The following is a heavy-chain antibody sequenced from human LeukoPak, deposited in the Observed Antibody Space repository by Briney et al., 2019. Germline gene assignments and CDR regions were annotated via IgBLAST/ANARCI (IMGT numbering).Heavy chain of an antibody. D-gene: IGHD3-3*01. V-gene: IGHV3-21*01. CDR2: ISSSSSYI. CDR1: GFTFSSYS. J-gene: IGHJ4*02. CDR3: ARVAAIFGVVITRIDY. Sequence: GGSLRLSCAASGFTFSSYSTNWVRQAPGKGLEWVSSISSSSSYIYYADSVKGRYTISRDNAKNSLYLQMNSLRAEDTAVYYCARVAAIFGVVITRIDYWGQGTLVTVSS.